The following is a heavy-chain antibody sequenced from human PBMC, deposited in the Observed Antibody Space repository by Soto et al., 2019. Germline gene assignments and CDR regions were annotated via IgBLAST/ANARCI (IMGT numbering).Heavy chain of an antibody. V-gene: IGHV3-53*04. CDR1: GFTVSDNY. CDR3: ARGGRYFDL. Sequence: EVQLVESGGGLVQPGGSLRLSCAASGFTVSDNYMTWVRQAPGKGLEWVSVIYTVGTTYYADSVKGRFTISRHNSKNTLYLQINSLRAEDTAVYYCARGGRYFDLWGRGTLGTVSS. J-gene: IGHJ2*01. CDR2: IYTVGTT.